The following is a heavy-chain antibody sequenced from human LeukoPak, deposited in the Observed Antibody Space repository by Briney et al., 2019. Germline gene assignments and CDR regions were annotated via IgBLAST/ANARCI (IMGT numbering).Heavy chain of an antibody. CDR1: GGTFSSYA. D-gene: IGHD3-22*01. CDR3: ARNTYYYDSSGYYRMSYFDY. J-gene: IGHJ4*02. V-gene: IGHV1-69*04. CDR2: IIPILGIA. Sequence: SVKVSCKASGGTFSSYAISWVRQAPGQGLEWMGRIIPILGIANYAQKFQGRVTITADKSTSTAYMELSSLRSEDTAVYYCARNTYYYDSSGYYRMSYFDYWGQGTLVTVSS.